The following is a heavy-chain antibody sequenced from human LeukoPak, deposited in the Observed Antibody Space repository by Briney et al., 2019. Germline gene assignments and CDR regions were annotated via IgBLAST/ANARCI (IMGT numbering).Heavy chain of an antibody. CDR2: IYTSGST. D-gene: IGHD3-16*02. V-gene: IGHV4-61*02. CDR1: GDTFSSGSYY. CDR3: ARTLMGSYRREGYYFDY. Sequence: SETLSLTCTVSGDTFSSGSYYWGWHRQPAGPGLEWIGRIYTSGSTNYNTSHKSRITISVDTSKNQFSLKLSSVTAADPAVYYCARTLMGSYRREGYYFDYWGQGTLVTVSS. J-gene: IGHJ4*02.